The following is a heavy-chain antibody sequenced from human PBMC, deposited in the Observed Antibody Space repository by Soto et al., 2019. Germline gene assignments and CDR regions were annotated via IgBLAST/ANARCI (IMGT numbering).Heavy chain of an antibody. D-gene: IGHD1-1*01. CDR1: GGTFSGYA. CDR2: IIPIFGIR. V-gene: IGHV1-69*01. Sequence: QAQLMQSGAEVKEPGSSVKVSCKASGGTFSGYAISWVRQAPGQGLEWLGGIIPIFGIRNYAQKFQNRLTIAADESSATVYMALRSLTSEDSAIYYCARDPRSITGTTSSEDFQHWGQGTLVSVS. J-gene: IGHJ1*01. CDR3: ARDPRSITGTTSSEDFQH.